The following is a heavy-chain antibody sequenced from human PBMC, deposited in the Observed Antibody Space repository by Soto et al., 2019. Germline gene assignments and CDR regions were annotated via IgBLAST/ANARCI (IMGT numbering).Heavy chain of an antibody. D-gene: IGHD3-9*01. V-gene: IGHV4-31*03. J-gene: IGHJ4*02. CDR3: ARADYYDILTGYYTLAPTKFDY. CDR2: IYYSGST. Sequence: SETLCHTCTVSGGSISSGGYYLSRIRQHPGKGLEWIGYIYYSGSTYYNPSLKSRVTISVDTSKNQFSLKLSSVTAADTAVYYCARADYYDILTGYYTLAPTKFDYWGQGTLVTVSS. CDR1: GGSISSGGYY.